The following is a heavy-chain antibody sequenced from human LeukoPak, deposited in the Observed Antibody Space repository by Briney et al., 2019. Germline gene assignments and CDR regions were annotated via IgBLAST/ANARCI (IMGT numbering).Heavy chain of an antibody. D-gene: IGHD3-9*01. CDR1: GGSISSYY. Sequence: SETLSRTCTVSGGSISSYYWSWIRQPPGKGLEWIGCIHYSGSTNYNPSLKSRVTISVDTSKNQFSLKLSSVTAADTAVYYCARDMGYHDFLTGYLDLGYLDYWGQGTLVTVSS. CDR2: IHYSGST. J-gene: IGHJ4*02. CDR3: ARDMGYHDFLTGYLDLGYLDY. V-gene: IGHV4-59*01.